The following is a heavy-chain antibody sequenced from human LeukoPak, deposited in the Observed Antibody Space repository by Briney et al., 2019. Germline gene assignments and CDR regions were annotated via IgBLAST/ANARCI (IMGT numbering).Heavy chain of an antibody. V-gene: IGHV4-59*08. CDR3: ARHLPRGEYHYYYGMDV. D-gene: IGHD3-16*01. J-gene: IGHJ6*02. Sequence: PSETLSLTCTVSGGSISSYYWSWIRRPPGKGLEWIGYIYYSGSTNYNPSLKSRVTISVDTSKNQFSLKLSSVTAADTAVYYCARHLPRGEYHYYYGMDVWGQGTTVTVSS. CDR2: IYYSGST. CDR1: GGSISSYY.